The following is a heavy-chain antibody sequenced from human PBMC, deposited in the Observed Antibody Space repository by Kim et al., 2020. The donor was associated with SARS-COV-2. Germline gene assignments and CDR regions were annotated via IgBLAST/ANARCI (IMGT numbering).Heavy chain of an antibody. Sequence: SETLSLTCTVSGGSISSGDYYWSWIRQHPGKGLEWIGYIYYSGSTYYNPSLKSRVTISVDTSKNQFSLKLSSVTAADTAVYYCARGGSSFGVVITYYFDYWGQGTLVTVSS. J-gene: IGHJ4*02. CDR2: IYYSGST. CDR3: ARGGSSFGVVITYYFDY. V-gene: IGHV4-31*03. D-gene: IGHD3-3*01. CDR1: GGSISSGDYY.